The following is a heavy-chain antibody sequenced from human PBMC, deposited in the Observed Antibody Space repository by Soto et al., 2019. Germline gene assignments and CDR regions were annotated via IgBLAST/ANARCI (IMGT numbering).Heavy chain of an antibody. CDR2: IYYSGST. Sequence: QVQLQESGPGLVKPSQTLSLTCTVSGGSISSGGYYWSWIRQHPGKGLEWIGYIYYSGSTYYNPSLKGRVTLSVDTSKNQFSLKLSSVTAADTAVYYCARGEYSGSYLSRPVFDYWGQGTLVTVSS. CDR1: GGSISSGGYY. J-gene: IGHJ4*02. CDR3: ARGEYSGSYLSRPVFDY. D-gene: IGHD1-26*01. V-gene: IGHV4-31*03.